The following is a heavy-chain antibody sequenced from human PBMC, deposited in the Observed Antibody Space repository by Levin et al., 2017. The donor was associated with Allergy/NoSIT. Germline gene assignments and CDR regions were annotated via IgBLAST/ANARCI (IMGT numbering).Heavy chain of an antibody. CDR2: ISGSGGST. Sequence: GGSLRLSCAASGFTFSSYAMSWVRQAPGKGLEWVSAISGSGGSTYYADSVKGRFTISRDNSKNTLYLQMNSLRAEDTAVYYCACSAFYGSGSYWGGYYYYYMDVWGKGTTVTVSS. CDR3: ACSAFYGSGSYWGGYYYYYMDV. D-gene: IGHD3-10*01. CDR1: GFTFSSYA. V-gene: IGHV3-23*01. J-gene: IGHJ6*03.